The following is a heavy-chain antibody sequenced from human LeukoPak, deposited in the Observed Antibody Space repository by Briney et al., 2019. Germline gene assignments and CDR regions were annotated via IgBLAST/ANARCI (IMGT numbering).Heavy chain of an antibody. CDR3: ARQVVVPAGNCSDP. V-gene: IGHV4-39*01. CDR2: IYYSGST. CDR1: GGSISSSSYY. D-gene: IGHD2-2*01. J-gene: IGHJ5*02. Sequence: SETLSLTCTVSGGSISSSSYYWGWIRQPPGKGLEWIGSIYYSGSTYDNPSLKSRVTISVDTSKNHLSLQLSSLTAADTAVYSWARQVVVPAGNCSDPGDRGTLATVSS.